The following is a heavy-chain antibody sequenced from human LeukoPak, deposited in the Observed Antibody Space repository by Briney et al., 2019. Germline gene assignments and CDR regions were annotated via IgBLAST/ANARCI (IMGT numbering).Heavy chain of an antibody. CDR3: ARSPSPYSSGWYFDY. CDR2: TYQRSKWYN. Sequence: SQTLSLTCAISGDSVSINIAAWNWIRQSPSRGLEWLGRTYQRSKWYNDYAVSVKSRITINPDISKNQFSLQLNSVTPEDTAVYYCARSPSPYSSGWYFDYWGQGTLVTVSS. J-gene: IGHJ4*02. D-gene: IGHD6-19*01. V-gene: IGHV6-1*01. CDR1: GDSVSINIAA.